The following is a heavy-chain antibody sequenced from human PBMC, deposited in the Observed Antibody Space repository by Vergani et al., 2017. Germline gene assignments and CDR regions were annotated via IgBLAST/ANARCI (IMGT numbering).Heavy chain of an antibody. J-gene: IGHJ4*02. CDR3: ARDPEHTVVTRLDY. V-gene: IGHV3-30-3*01. D-gene: IGHD4-23*01. CDR2: ISYDGSNK. Sequence: QVQLVESGGGVVQPGRSLRLSCAASGFTFSSYAMHWVRQAPGKGLEWVAVISYDGSNKYYADSVKGRFTISRDNSKNTLYLQMNSLRAEDTAVYYCARDPEHTVVTRLDYWGQGTLVTVSS. CDR1: GFTFSSYA.